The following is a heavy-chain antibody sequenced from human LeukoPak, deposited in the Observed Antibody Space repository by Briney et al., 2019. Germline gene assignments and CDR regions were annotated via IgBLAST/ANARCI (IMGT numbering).Heavy chain of an antibody. J-gene: IGHJ4*02. D-gene: IGHD6-6*01. CDR1: GGAVITYY. V-gene: IGHV4-4*07. Sequence: SETLSLTCTVSGGAVITYYWSWIRQPAGKGLEWLGRVYDSGSTDYNPSLRSRVTMSVDTSKNQFSLNLTSVTAADTAVYYCARAQRGSSSSRAGLAFDYWGQGTLVTVSS. CDR3: ARAQRGSSSSRAGLAFDY. CDR2: VYDSGST.